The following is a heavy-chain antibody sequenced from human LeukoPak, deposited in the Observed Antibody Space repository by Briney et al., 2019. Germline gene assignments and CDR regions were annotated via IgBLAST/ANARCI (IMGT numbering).Heavy chain of an antibody. Sequence: GESLKISCKGSGYSFTSYWIGWVRQMPGKGLEWMGIIYPGDSDTRYSPSFQGQVTISADKSISTAYLQWSSLKAPDTAMYYCASSYYYDSSGGDAFDIWGQGTMVTVSS. CDR1: GYSFTSYW. D-gene: IGHD3-22*01. CDR3: ASSYYYDSSGGDAFDI. V-gene: IGHV5-51*01. J-gene: IGHJ3*02. CDR2: IYPGDSDT.